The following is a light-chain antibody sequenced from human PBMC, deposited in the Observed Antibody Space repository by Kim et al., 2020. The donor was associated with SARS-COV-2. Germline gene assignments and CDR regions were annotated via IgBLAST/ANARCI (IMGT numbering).Light chain of an antibody. CDR3: CSYAGRYTLV. V-gene: IGLV2-11*01. CDR1: NSDVGSYNY. Sequence: QSALTQPRSVSGSPGQSVTISCTETNSDVGSYNYVSWSQQYPGKAPKLIIYDIHKRPSGVPDRFSGSKSGSTASLTISGIQADDEADYYCCSYAGRYTLVFGGGTQLTVL. CDR2: DIH. J-gene: IGLJ2*01.